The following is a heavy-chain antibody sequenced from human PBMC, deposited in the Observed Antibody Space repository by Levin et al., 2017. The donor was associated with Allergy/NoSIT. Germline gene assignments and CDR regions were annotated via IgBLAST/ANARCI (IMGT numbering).Heavy chain of an antibody. CDR1: GFTFSSYG. CDR2: ISYDGSNK. Sequence: GESLKISCAASGFTFSSYGMHWVRQAPGKGLEWVAVISYDGSNKYYADSVKGRFTISRDNSKNTLYLQMNSLRAEDTAVYYCAKDSDCTNGVCPFISGRYGMDVWGQGTTVTVSS. D-gene: IGHD2-8*01. J-gene: IGHJ6*02. V-gene: IGHV3-30*18. CDR3: AKDSDCTNGVCPFISGRYGMDV.